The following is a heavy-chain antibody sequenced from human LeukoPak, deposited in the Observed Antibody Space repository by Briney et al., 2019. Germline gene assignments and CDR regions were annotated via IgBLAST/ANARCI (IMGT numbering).Heavy chain of an antibody. CDR3: AKERSGSYLHDAFDI. D-gene: IGHD1-26*01. V-gene: IGHV3-23*01. Sequence: GGSLRLSCVASGFTFSNHAMTWVRQAPGKGLEWVSAISANGVDTFYAPSVKGRFTISRDNSKNTLYLQINSLRAEDTAIYYCAKERSGSYLHDAFDIWGQGTMVTVSS. J-gene: IGHJ3*02. CDR1: GFTFSNHA. CDR2: ISANGVDT.